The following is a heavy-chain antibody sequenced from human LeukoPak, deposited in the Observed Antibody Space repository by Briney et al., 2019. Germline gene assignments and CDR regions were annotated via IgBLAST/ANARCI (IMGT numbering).Heavy chain of an antibody. CDR3: ARRDPSLSYCTYRSRSGCYYYYMDV. CDR1: GYTFTSYD. CDR2: MNPNSGNT. J-gene: IGHJ6*03. D-gene: IGHD2-8*01. V-gene: IGHV1-8*01. Sequence: GASVKVSCKASGYTFTSYDINWVRQATGQGLEWMGWMNPNSGNTGYAQKFQGRVTMTRNTSISTAYMELSSLRSEDTAVYYCARRDPSLSYCTYRSRSGCYYYYMDVWGKGTTVTVSS.